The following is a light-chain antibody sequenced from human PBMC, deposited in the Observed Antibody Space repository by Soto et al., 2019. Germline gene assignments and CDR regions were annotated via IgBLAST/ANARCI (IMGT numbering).Light chain of an antibody. CDR3: QQANTFPIT. CDR2: AAS. Sequence: IQLTQSPSSLSAAVGDIVNITCWASQGISSYLAWYQQKPGKAPKLLIYAASTLQSGVPSRFSGSGSGTDFTLTISSLQPEDFATYYCQQANTFPITFGQGTRLEIK. CDR1: QGISSY. J-gene: IGKJ5*01. V-gene: IGKV1-9*01.